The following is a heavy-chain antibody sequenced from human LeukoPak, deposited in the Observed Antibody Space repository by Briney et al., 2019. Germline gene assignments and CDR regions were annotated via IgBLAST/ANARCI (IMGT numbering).Heavy chain of an antibody. CDR2: INHSGST. V-gene: IGHV4-34*01. CDR3: ASPLTITMVRGVPRAGDY. CDR1: GGSISSYY. Sequence: SETLSLTCTVSGGSISSYYWSWIRQPPGKGLEWIGEINHSGSTNYNPSLKSRVTISVDTSKNQFSLKLSSVTAADTAVYYCASPLTITMVRGVPRAGDYWGQGTLVTVSS. J-gene: IGHJ4*02. D-gene: IGHD3-10*01.